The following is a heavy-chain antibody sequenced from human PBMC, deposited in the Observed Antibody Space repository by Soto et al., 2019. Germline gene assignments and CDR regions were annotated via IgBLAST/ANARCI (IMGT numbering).Heavy chain of an antibody. Sequence: PWGSLGLGSAACRFRVWGSAVPGVFQASGKGLEWVARIRTKSNGYATTYAASVKGRFTISRDDSKNMAYLQMNGLKTEDTAMYYCSRVEYVTSSPIGWGQGTLVTVSS. V-gene: IGHV3-73*01. CDR3: SRVEYVTSSPIG. CDR1: RFRVWGSA. D-gene: IGHD6-6*01. CDR2: IRTKSNGYAT. J-gene: IGHJ4*02.